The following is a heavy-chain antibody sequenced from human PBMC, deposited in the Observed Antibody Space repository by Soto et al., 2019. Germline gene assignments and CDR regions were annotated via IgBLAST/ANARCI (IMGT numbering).Heavy chain of an antibody. D-gene: IGHD6-13*01. CDR1: GFTFSHYG. J-gene: IGHJ4*02. CDR3: ARAGYSSSWYTGSFDY. V-gene: IGHV3-48*01. CDR2: INSGGGTK. Sequence: GGSLRLSCAASGFTFSHYGMNWARQAPGRGLEWVTHINSGGGTKSYSDSVKGRFTINPDTSKNQFSLQLNSVTPEDTAVYYCARAGYSSSWYTGSFDYWGQGTLVTVSS.